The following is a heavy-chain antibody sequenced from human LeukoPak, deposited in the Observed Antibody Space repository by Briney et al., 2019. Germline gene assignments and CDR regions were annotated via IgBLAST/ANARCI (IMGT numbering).Heavy chain of an antibody. V-gene: IGHV4-39*07. CDR3: ARLRDQYSHFDY. J-gene: IGHJ4*02. CDR2: IYYSGST. D-gene: IGHD5-18*01. Sequence: PSETLSLTCTVSGGSISSSSYYWGWIRQPPGKGLEWIGSIYYSGSTNYNPSLKSRVTISVDTSKNKFSLKLSSVTAADTAVYYCARLRDQYSHFDYWGQGTLVTVSS. CDR1: GGSISSSSYY.